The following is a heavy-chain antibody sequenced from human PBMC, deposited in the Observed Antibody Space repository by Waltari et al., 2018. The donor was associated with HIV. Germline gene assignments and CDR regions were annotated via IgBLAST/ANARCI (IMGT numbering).Heavy chain of an antibody. CDR3: ARRASSFYYGMDV. Sequence: QVQLVQSGAEVKKPGSSVKVSCKTSGGTFSNFAITWVRQAPGQGLEWMGGIIPIIGTANYAQKLQGRVTITADESTSTAYMELSSLRSEDTAVYYCARRASSFYYGMDVWGQGTTVTVSS. J-gene: IGHJ6*02. CDR1: GGTFSNFA. CDR2: IIPIIGTA. V-gene: IGHV1-69*13.